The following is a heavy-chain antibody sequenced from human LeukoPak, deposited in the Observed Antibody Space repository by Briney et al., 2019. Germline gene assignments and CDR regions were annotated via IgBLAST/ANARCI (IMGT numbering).Heavy chain of an antibody. CDR2: INHSGST. D-gene: IGHD3-10*01. CDR3: ARGRRVTTMVRGVIIVSVWFDP. J-gene: IGHJ5*02. V-gene: IGHV4-34*01. CDR1: GGSVSGYY. Sequence: SETLSLTCVVSGGSVSGYYWGWIRQPPGKGLEWIGEINHSGSTNYNPSLKTRVTISVDTSKNQFSLKLSSVTAADTAVYYCARGRRVTTMVRGVIIVSVWFDPWGQGTLVTVSS.